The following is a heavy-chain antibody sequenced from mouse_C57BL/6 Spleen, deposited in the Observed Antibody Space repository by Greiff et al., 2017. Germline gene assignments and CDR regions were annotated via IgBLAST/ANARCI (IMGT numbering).Heavy chain of an antibody. CDR1: GYTFTSYW. V-gene: IGHV1-7*01. CDR2: INPSSGYT. D-gene: IGHD2-5*01. Sequence: VQLQQSGAELAKPGASVKLSCKASGYTFTSYWMHWVKQRPGQGLEWIGYINPSSGYTKYTQKFKDKATLTADKSSSTAYMQLSGLTYEDSAVYYCARSDYSNLYYAMDYWGQGTSVTVSS. J-gene: IGHJ4*01. CDR3: ARSDYSNLYYAMDY.